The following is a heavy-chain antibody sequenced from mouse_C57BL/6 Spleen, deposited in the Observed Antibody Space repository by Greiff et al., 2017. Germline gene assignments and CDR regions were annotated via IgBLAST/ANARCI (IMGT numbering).Heavy chain of an antibody. CDR3: ARRRSGYDYDGVFDY. CDR1: GYSFTSYY. CDR2: IYPGSGNT. Sequence: QVQLQQSGPELVKPGASVKISCKASGYSFTSYYIHWVKQRPGQGLEWIGWIYPGSGNTKYNEKFKGKATLTADTYSSTAYMQLSSLTSEDSAVYYCARRRSGYDYDGVFDYWGQGTTLTVSS. D-gene: IGHD2-4*01. J-gene: IGHJ2*01. V-gene: IGHV1-66*01.